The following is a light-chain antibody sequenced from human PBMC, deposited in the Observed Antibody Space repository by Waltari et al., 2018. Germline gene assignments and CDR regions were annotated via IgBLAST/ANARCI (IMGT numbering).Light chain of an antibody. CDR1: QSISSY. J-gene: IGKJ4*01. CDR3: QQSFSTPLT. CDR2: AAS. Sequence: DIQMTQSPSSLSASLGDSVTITCRANQSISSYLNWYQQKPGVAPKLLIYAASSLRNGVPSRFSGSGSGTDFSLTISSLQPEDFATYYCQQSFSTPLTFGGGTKVESK. V-gene: IGKV1-39*01.